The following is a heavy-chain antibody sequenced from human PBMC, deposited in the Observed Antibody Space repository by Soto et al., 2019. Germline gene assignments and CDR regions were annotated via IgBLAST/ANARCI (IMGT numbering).Heavy chain of an antibody. V-gene: IGHV4-59*04. D-gene: IGHD2-15*01. Sequence: SETLSLTCTVSGGSISSYYWSWIRQPPGKGLEWIGYIYYSGSTYYNPSLKSRVTISVDTSKNQFSLKLSSVTAADTAVYYCARQVVVVAATEFDYWGQGTLVTVSS. CDR1: GGSISSYY. CDR2: IYYSGST. J-gene: IGHJ4*02. CDR3: ARQVVVVAATEFDY.